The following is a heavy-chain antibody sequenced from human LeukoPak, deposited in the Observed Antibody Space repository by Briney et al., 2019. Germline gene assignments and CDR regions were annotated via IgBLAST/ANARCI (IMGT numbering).Heavy chain of an antibody. D-gene: IGHD2-15*01. CDR1: GGSISSYY. Sequence: SETPSLTCTVSGGSISSYYWSWIRQPPGKGLEWIGYIYYSGSTNYNPSLKSRVTISVDTSKNQFSLKLSSVTAADTAVYYCARGGGGSPYYMDVWGKGTTVTISS. V-gene: IGHV4-59*01. J-gene: IGHJ6*03. CDR3: ARGGGGSPYYMDV. CDR2: IYYSGST.